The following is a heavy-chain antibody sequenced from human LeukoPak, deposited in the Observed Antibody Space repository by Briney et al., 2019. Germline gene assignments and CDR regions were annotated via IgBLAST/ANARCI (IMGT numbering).Heavy chain of an antibody. V-gene: IGHV3-30*02. Sequence: GGSLRLSCVASGFTFSNYGMHWVRQAPGKGLEWVAFVRSDGGIKYYADSVKGRSTISRDNSRTTLHLQMNSLRAEDTAVYHCAKDLPAAYFDYWGQGTLVTVSS. CDR3: AKDLPAAYFDY. CDR1: GFTFSNYG. D-gene: IGHD2-2*01. CDR2: VRSDGGIK. J-gene: IGHJ4*02.